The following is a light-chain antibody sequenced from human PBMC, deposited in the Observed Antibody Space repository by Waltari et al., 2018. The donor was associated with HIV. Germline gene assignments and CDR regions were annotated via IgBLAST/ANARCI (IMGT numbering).Light chain of an antibody. Sequence: QSVLTQPPSVSGAPGQRVTISCTGSSSNIGTGYDVNWYQQLPGTAPKLLIYNNGNRPSGVPDRFSGSTSGSSASLAITGLQAEDEADYYCQSYDSSLSGSDVFGTGTKVTVL. V-gene: IGLV1-40*01. CDR2: NNG. CDR1: SSNIGTGYD. CDR3: QSYDSSLSGSDV. J-gene: IGLJ1*01.